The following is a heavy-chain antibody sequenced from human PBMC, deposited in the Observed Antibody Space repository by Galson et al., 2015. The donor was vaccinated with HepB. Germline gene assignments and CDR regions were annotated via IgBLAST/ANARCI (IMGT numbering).Heavy chain of an antibody. J-gene: IGHJ6*03. V-gene: IGHV4-34*01. D-gene: IGHD4-17*01. CDR3: ARGDNPDYGDYASAYYYMDV. CDR1: GGSFSGYY. Sequence: ETLSLTCAVYGGSFSGYYWSWIRQPPGKGLEWIGEINHSGSTNYNPSLKSRVTISVDTSKNQFSLKLSSVTAADTAVYYCARGDNPDYGDYASAYYYMDVWGKGTTVTVSS. CDR2: INHSGST.